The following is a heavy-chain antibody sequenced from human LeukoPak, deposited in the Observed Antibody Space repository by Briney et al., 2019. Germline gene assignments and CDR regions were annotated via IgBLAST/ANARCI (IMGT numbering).Heavy chain of an antibody. J-gene: IGHJ6*03. Sequence: SETLSLTCAVYGGSFSDYYWTWIRQTPGKGLEWIGEMSPSGSSNYNPSLKSRVILSVDTSKNPFSLKLRSVTAADTAVYYCARGRQDVNMILVVMAGVSYYLDVWSKGTTVTVS. D-gene: IGHD3-22*01. CDR2: MSPSGSS. CDR3: ARGRQDVNMILVVMAGVSYYLDV. V-gene: IGHV4-34*01. CDR1: GGSFSDYY.